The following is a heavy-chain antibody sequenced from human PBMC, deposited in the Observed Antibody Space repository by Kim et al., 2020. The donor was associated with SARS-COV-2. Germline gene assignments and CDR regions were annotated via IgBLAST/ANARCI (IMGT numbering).Heavy chain of an antibody. J-gene: IGHJ6*02. Sequence: GGSLRLSCAASGFTFSSYSMNWVRQAPGKGLEWVSSISSSSYIYYADSVKGRFTISRDNAKNSLYLQMNSLRAEDTAVYYCARERWAYGSGSRKRSYGMDVWGQGTTVTVSS. CDR1: GFTFSSYS. D-gene: IGHD3-10*01. CDR3: ARERWAYGSGSRKRSYGMDV. CDR2: ISSSSYI. V-gene: IGHV3-21*01.